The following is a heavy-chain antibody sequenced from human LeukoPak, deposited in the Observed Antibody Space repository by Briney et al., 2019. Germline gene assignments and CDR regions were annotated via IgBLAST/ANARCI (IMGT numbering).Heavy chain of an antibody. Sequence: WASVKVSCKASGYTFTNYDIKWVRQATGQGLEWMGWMNPTSGKTVHAQKFQGRVTMTRNTSISTAYMELSSLRSEDTAVYYCARFPGLLWFGELLDAFDIWGQGTMVTVSS. CDR3: ARFPGLLWFGELLDAFDI. CDR2: MNPTSGKT. J-gene: IGHJ3*02. CDR1: GYTFTNYD. D-gene: IGHD3-10*01. V-gene: IGHV1-8*01.